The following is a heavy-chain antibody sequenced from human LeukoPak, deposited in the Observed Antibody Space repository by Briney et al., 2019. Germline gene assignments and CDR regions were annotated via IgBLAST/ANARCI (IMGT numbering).Heavy chain of an antibody. CDR1: GNSISGYY. V-gene: IGHV4-59*01. CDR2: IFGGGST. CDR3: ARARYVSAWYAFDI. Sequence: PSETLSLTCTVSGNSISGYYWSWIRQPPGKGLEWIGFIFGGGSTNYNPSLKSRVTISADTSKNQFSLNVNSVTAADTAVYYCARARYVSAWYAFDIWGQGTMVTVSS. J-gene: IGHJ3*02. D-gene: IGHD6-19*01.